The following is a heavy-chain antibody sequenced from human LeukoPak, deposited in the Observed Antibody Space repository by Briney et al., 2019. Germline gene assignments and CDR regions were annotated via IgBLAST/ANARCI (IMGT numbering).Heavy chain of an antibody. CDR3: AREVDCSSTSCPNPLDY. V-gene: IGHV4-4*07. Sequence: PSETLSLTCTVSGGSISSYYWSWIRQPAGKGLEWIGRIYTSGSTNYNPSLKSRVTMSVDTSKNQFSLKLSSVTAADTAVYYCAREVDCSSTSCPNPLDYWGQGTLVTVSS. CDR2: IYTSGST. CDR1: GGSISSYY. J-gene: IGHJ4*02. D-gene: IGHD2-2*01.